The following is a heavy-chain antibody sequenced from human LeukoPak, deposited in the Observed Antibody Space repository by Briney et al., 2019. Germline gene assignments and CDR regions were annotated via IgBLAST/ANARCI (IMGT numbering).Heavy chain of an antibody. J-gene: IGHJ4*02. CDR3: ARQTAMGRSGDY. V-gene: IGHV5-51*01. CDR2: IDPSDSET. D-gene: IGHD5-18*01. CDR1: GYSFTSYW. Sequence: GESLKISCRASGYSFTSYWIGWVRQMPGKGLEWMGIIDPSDSETRYTPSFQGQVTISVDKSLTTADLQWNSLKASDTAMYYCARQTAMGRSGDYWGQGTLVTVSS.